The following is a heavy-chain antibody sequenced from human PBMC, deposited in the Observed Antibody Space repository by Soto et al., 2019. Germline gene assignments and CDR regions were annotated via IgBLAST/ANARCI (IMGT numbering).Heavy chain of an antibody. CDR1: GGSISSGGYY. D-gene: IGHD2-8*01. CDR2: IYYSGST. CDR3: ARDSRYCTNGVCYKFLDY. V-gene: IGHV4-30-4*08. J-gene: IGHJ4*02. Sequence: PSETLSLTCTVSGGSISSGGYYWSWIRQHPGKGLEWIGYIYYSGSTYYNPSLKSRVTISVDTSKNQFSLKLSSVTAADTAVYYCARDSRYCTNGVCYKFLDYWGQGTLVTVSS.